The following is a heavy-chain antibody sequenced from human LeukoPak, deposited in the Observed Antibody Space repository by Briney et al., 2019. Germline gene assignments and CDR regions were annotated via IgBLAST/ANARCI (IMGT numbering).Heavy chain of an antibody. CDR1: GGSISSYY. CDR3: ARRAGAYSHPYDY. D-gene: IGHD4/OR15-4a*01. J-gene: IGHJ4*02. CDR2: IYSDNT. Sequence: ETLSLTCTVSGGSISSYYWSWIRQAPGKGLEWVSFIYSDNTHYSDSVKGRFTISRDNSKNTLYLQMNSLRAEDTAVYYCARRAGAYSHPYDYWGQGTLVTVSS. V-gene: IGHV3-53*01.